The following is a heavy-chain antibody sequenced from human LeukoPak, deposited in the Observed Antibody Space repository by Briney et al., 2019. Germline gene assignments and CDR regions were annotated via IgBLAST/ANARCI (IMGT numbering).Heavy chain of an antibody. CDR2: IGFSGTAI. D-gene: IGHD5-12*01. Sequence: GGSLRLSCTTSSFSFSDYDMNWVRQAPGKGLEWISHIGFSGTAITYADSVKGRFIISRDNAKNSLYLQMNSLRAEDTAVYYCASGYTYYYYYMDVWGKGTTVTVSS. V-gene: IGHV3-48*03. CDR3: ASGYTYYYYYMDV. J-gene: IGHJ6*03. CDR1: SFSFSDYD.